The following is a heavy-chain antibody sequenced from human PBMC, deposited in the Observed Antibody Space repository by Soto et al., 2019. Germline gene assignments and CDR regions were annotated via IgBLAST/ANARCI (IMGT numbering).Heavy chain of an antibody. CDR2: IYYSGST. Sequence: SQTLSLTCTVSGGSISSSSCYWGWIRQPPGKGLEWIGSIYYSGSTYYNPSLKSRVTISVDTSKNQFSLKLSSVTAADTAVYYCARHGYSSSWYLGNFFDYWGQGTLVTVSS. CDR1: GGSISSSSCY. V-gene: IGHV4-39*01. J-gene: IGHJ4*02. D-gene: IGHD6-13*01. CDR3: ARHGYSSSWYLGNFFDY.